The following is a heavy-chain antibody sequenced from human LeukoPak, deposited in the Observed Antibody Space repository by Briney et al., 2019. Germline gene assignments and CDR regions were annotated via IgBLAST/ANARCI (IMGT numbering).Heavy chain of an antibody. Sequence: SETLSLTCTVSGGSISTSTSHGAWIRQPPGKGLEWIGSIYYSGSTYYNASLKSRITISVDTSEKQFSLKLSSVTAADTAVFYCARYYGGGDSYSGYFDYWGQGTLVTVSS. J-gene: IGHJ4*02. CDR1: GGSISTSTSH. CDR3: ARYYGGGDSYSGYFDY. CDR2: IYYSGST. D-gene: IGHD2-21*02. V-gene: IGHV4-39*01.